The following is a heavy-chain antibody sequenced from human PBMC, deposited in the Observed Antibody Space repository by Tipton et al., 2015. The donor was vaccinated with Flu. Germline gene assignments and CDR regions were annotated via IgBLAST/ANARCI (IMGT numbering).Heavy chain of an antibody. D-gene: IGHD3-3*01. Sequence: GLVKPSETLSLICTVSGASLSSYYWSWIRQPAGKGLEWVGRTHTKGVTRYNPSLNSRVTMSIDTSKSQFSLKLSSVTAADTAVYYCARGIVYSDMWSGYFTSDALDMWGQGTAVTVSS. J-gene: IGHJ3*02. CDR1: GASLSSYY. CDR2: THTKGVT. V-gene: IGHV4-4*07. CDR3: ARGIVYSDMWSGYFTSDALDM.